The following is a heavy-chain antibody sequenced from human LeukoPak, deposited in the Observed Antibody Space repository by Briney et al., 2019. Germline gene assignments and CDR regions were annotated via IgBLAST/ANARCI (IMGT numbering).Heavy chain of an antibody. V-gene: IGHV1-8*01. CDR2: MNPNRGNT. Sequence: GASVKVSCTASGYTFSSYDMNWVRQATGQGLEWVGWMNPNRGNTGYAQKFQGRVTMTRNTSISTAYMELSSLRSEDTAVYYCARGGSGYYGYYYYYMDVWGKGTTVTVSS. CDR1: GYTFSSYD. D-gene: IGHD3-22*01. CDR3: ARGGSGYYGYYYYYMDV. J-gene: IGHJ6*03.